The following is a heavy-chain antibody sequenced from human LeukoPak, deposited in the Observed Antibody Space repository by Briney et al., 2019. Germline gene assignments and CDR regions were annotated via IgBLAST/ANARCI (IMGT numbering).Heavy chain of an antibody. J-gene: IGHJ6*02. CDR3: ARVYYYDSSGYYYWAYYYYYGMDV. CDR1: GGSFSGYY. D-gene: IGHD3-22*01. V-gene: IGHV4-34*01. Sequence: SETLSLTCAVYGGSFSGYYWSWIRQPPGKGLEWIGEINHSGSTNYNPSLKSRVTISEDTSKNQFSLKLSSVTAADTAVYYCARVYYYDSSGYYYWAYYYYYGMDVWGQGTTVTVSS. CDR2: INHSGST.